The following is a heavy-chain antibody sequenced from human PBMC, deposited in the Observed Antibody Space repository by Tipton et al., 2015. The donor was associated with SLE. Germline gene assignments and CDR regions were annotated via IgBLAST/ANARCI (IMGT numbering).Heavy chain of an antibody. D-gene: IGHD2-15*01. CDR3: ARDRLPDYFDY. CDR2: ISYDGRNK. J-gene: IGHJ4*02. CDR1: GFIFSSYA. Sequence: LRLSCAASGFIFSSYAMHWVRQAPGKGLEWVAIISYDGRNKYYADSVKGRFTISRDNSKNTLYLQMNSLRAEDTAVYYCARDRLPDYFDYWGQGTLVTVSS. V-gene: IGHV3-30*04.